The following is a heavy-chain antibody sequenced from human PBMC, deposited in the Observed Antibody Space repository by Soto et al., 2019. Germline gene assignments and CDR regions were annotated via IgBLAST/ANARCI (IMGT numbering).Heavy chain of an antibody. V-gene: IGHV1-69*08. J-gene: IGHJ6*02. CDR2: VIPIFGIP. CDR1: GGTISRYS. CDR3: AREDRDRETGLVPAAIDGMDV. D-gene: IGHD2-2*01. Sequence: QVQLVQSGAEVKKPGSSVKVSCKASGGTISRYSITWVRQAPGHGLEWIGRVIPIFGIPTYAQKFQGRVTITADESTSTAWTELSSLRSDDTAVYYCAREDRDRETGLVPAAIDGMDVWGQGTTVTVSS.